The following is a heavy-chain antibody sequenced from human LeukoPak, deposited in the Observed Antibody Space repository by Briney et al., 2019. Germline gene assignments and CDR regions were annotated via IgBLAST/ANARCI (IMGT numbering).Heavy chain of an antibody. CDR2: ITYDGSNK. CDR3: ANSAYTSGWEIFDY. D-gene: IGHD6-19*01. Sequence: GGSLRLSCAAPGFTFSNYGFHWVRQAPGKGLEWVAIITYDGSNKYYADSVKGRFTISRDNSKNTLYLQMNGLRLEDTAVYFCANSAYTSGWEIFDYWGQGTLVIVSS. J-gene: IGHJ4*02. CDR1: GFTFSNYG. V-gene: IGHV3-30*18.